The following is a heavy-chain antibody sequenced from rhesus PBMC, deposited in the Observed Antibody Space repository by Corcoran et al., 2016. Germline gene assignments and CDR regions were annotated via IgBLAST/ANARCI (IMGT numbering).Heavy chain of an antibody. CDR1: GASVSSNW. J-gene: IGHJ4*01. CDR3: ARDLEAGASY. V-gene: IGHV4-80*01. CDR2: INGKSGTT. Sequence: QVQLQESGPGLVKPSETLSLTCTVSGASVSSNWWNWIRQPPGKGLEWSGEINGKSGTTNHNPSLKSRVTISKDASKNHFALKLTSVTAADTAVYYCARDLEAGASYWGQGVLVTVSS. D-gene: IGHD3-3*01.